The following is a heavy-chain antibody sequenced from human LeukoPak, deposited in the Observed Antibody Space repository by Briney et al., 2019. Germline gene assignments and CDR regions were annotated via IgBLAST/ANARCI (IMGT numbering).Heavy chain of an antibody. V-gene: IGHV3-23*01. Sequence: PGGSLRLSCAASGFTFSSLWMHWVRQAPGKGLEWVSSISGSGGSTYYADSVKGRFTISRDSSKNMLYLQMNTLRAEDTAIYYCAKDGIDSGDPNGFDPWGQGTLVTVSS. CDR2: ISGSGGST. J-gene: IGHJ5*02. D-gene: IGHD3-10*01. CDR1: GFTFSSLW. CDR3: AKDGIDSGDPNGFDP.